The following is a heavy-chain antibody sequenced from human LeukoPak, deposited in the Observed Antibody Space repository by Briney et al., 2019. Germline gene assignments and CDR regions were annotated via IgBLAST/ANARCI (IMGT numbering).Heavy chain of an antibody. V-gene: IGHV1-2*04. CDR2: INPNSGGT. J-gene: IGHJ3*02. Sequence: GASVKVSCKASGYTFTGYYMHWVRQAPGQGLEWMGWINPNSGGTNYAQKFQGWVTMTRDTSISTAYMELSRLRSDDTAVYYCARGTSLSGSYYAGFLAFDIWGQGTMVTVSS. CDR1: GYTFTGYY. D-gene: IGHD1-26*01. CDR3: ARGTSLSGSYYAGFLAFDI.